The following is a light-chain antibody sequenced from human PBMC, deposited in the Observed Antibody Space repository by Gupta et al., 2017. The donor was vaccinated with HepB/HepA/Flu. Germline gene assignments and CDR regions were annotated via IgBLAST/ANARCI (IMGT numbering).Light chain of an antibody. CDR2: YNH. V-gene: IGLV1-36*01. CDR3: AAWDDSLNGWV. CDR1: SSNIGNNV. J-gene: IGLJ3*02. Sequence: QSVLTQPPSLSEAPPQRVTISCSGSSSNIGNNVVNWYQQLTGKAPKLLIYYNHLLPSGVSDRFSGSKSGTAASLAISVLHSEDEADYYCAAWDDSLNGWVFGGGTKLTVL.